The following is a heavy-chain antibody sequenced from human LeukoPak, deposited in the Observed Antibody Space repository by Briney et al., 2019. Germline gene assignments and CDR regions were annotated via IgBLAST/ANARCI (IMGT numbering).Heavy chain of an antibody. CDR3: AKADSVYRYGVTYYFDC. CDR1: GFTFSSYA. Sequence: GGSLRLSCAASGFTFSSYAMHWVRQAPGKGLEYVSAISSNGGSTYYANSVKGRFTISRDNSKNTLYLQMGSLRAEDTAVYYCAKADSVYRYGVTYYFDCWGQGTLVTVSS. J-gene: IGHJ4*02. V-gene: IGHV3-64*01. D-gene: IGHD3-16*02. CDR2: ISSNGGST.